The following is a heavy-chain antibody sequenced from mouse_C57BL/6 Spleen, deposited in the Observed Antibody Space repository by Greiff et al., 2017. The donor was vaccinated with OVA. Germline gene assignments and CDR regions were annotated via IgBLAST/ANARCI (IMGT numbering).Heavy chain of an antibody. Sequence: VKLVESGPGLVAPSQSLSITCTVSGFSLTSYGVHWVRQPPGKGLEWLGVIWSDGSTTYNSALKSRLSISKDNSKSQVFLKMNSLQTDETAMYYCARERETYGFLDYWGQGTTLTVSS. V-gene: IGHV2-6*03. CDR2: IWSDGST. CDR3: ARERETYGFLDY. CDR1: GFSLTSYG. J-gene: IGHJ2*01. D-gene: IGHD2-2*01.